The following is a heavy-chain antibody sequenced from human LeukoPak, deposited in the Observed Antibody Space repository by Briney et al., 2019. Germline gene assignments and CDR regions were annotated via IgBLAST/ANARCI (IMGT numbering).Heavy chain of an antibody. CDR3: VKDISMVAAYGFFDY. CDR2: IRYDGSNK. Sequence: GGSLRLSCAASGFTFRNYAMYWVRQAPGKGLEWVAFIRYDGSNKYYADSVKGRFTISRDNSKNTLYLQMNSLRAEDTAVYYCVKDISMVAAYGFFDYWGQGTLVTVSS. D-gene: IGHD2-15*01. J-gene: IGHJ4*02. CDR1: GFTFRNYA. V-gene: IGHV3-30*02.